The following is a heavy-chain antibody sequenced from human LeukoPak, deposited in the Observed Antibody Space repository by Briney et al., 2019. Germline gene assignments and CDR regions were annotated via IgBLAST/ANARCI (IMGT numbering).Heavy chain of an antibody. J-gene: IGHJ4*02. D-gene: IGHD4-17*01. Sequence: GGSLRLSCAASGFTFSSYAMSWVRQAPGKGLEWVSAISAGGGSTYYADSVKGRFTISRDNSKNTLYLQTNSLRAEDTALYYCARTAVGDYVRFPNDYWGQGTLVTVSS. CDR1: GFTFSSYA. V-gene: IGHV3-23*01. CDR3: ARTAVGDYVRFPNDY. CDR2: ISAGGGST.